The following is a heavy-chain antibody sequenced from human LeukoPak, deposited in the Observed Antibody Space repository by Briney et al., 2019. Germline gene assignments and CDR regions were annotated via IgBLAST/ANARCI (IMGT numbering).Heavy chain of an antibody. CDR1: GFTFSSYA. V-gene: IGHV3-23*01. CDR2: ISGSGGST. D-gene: IGHD3-22*01. Sequence: GGSLRLSCAASGFTFSSYAMSWVRQAPGKGLEWVSAISGSGGSTYYADPVEGRFTISRDNSKNTLYLQMNSLRAEDTAVYYCAKGPSAYYDSSGYFVSWGQGTLVTVSS. J-gene: IGHJ5*02. CDR3: AKGPSAYYDSSGYFVS.